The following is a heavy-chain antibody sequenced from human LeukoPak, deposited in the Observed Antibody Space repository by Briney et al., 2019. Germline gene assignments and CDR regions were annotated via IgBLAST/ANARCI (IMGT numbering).Heavy chain of an antibody. CDR3: ARHGGSGPRWGFDY. V-gene: IGHV4-39*01. J-gene: IGHJ4*02. D-gene: IGHD5-24*01. CDR1: GGSISSSSYY. CDR2: IYYSGST. Sequence: SETLSLTCTVSGGSISSSSYYWGWIRQPPGKGLEWIGSIYYSGSTYYNPSLKSRVTISVDTSKNQFSLKLSSVTAADTAVYYCARHGGSGPRWGFDYWGQGTLVTVSS.